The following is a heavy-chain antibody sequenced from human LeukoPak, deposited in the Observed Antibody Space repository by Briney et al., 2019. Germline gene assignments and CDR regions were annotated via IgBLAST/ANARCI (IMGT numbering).Heavy chain of an antibody. Sequence: SVKVSCKASGGTFSSYAISWVRQAPGQGLEWMGGIIPIFGTANYAQKFQGRVTITADESTSTAYMELSSLRSEDTAMYYCARDEGRGSGTFSFSFDPWGQGTLVSVSS. D-gene: IGHD3-10*01. CDR1: GGTFSSYA. V-gene: IGHV1-69*13. J-gene: IGHJ5*02. CDR2: IIPIFGTA. CDR3: ARDEGRGSGTFSFSFDP.